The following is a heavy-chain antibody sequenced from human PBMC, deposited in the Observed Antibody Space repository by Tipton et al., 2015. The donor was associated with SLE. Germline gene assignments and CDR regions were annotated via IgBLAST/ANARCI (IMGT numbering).Heavy chain of an antibody. Sequence: SLRLSCAASGFTFSSYGMHWVRQAPGKGLEWVAFIRYDGSNKYYADSVKGRFTISRDNSKNTLYLQMNSLRAEDTAVYYCANYYYDSSGPDAFDIWGQGTMVTVSS. CDR3: ANYYYDSSGPDAFDI. V-gene: IGHV3-30*02. CDR2: IRYDGSNK. J-gene: IGHJ3*02. CDR1: GFTFSSYG. D-gene: IGHD3-22*01.